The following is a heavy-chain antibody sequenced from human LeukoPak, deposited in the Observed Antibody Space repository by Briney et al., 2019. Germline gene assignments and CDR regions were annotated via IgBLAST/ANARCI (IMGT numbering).Heavy chain of an antibody. CDR1: GFTFDDYT. CDR3: AKGGSGRAHFDY. D-gene: IGHD3-10*01. CDR2: ISWDGGTT. Sequence: PGGSLRLSCAASGFTFDDYTMHWVRQAPGKGLEWVSLISWDGGTTHYADSVKGRFTISRENSKNSLYLQMNSLRTEDTALYYCAKGGSGRAHFDYWGQGTLVTVSS. V-gene: IGHV3-43*01. J-gene: IGHJ4*02.